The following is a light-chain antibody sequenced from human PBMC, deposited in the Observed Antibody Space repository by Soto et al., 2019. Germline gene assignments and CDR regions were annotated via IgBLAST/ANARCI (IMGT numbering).Light chain of an antibody. Sequence: QPVLTQSPSASASPGASVTLTCTLSSGHSDYGIAWHQQQPDKGPRYLMMLNRDGSHTKGDGIPGRFSCTSSGAERYLTISSLQSDDEADYYCQTWDTVVVFGGGTKLTVL. CDR2: LNRDGSH. V-gene: IGLV4-69*01. J-gene: IGLJ2*01. CDR3: QTWDTVVV. CDR1: SGHSDYG.